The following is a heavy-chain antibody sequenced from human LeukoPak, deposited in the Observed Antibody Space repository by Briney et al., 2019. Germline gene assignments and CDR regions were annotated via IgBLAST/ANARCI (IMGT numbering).Heavy chain of an antibody. V-gene: IGHV1-2*02. CDR2: INPNSGGT. CDR1: GYTFTGYY. CDR3: ARDRYDYVWGSYGDY. Sequence: ASVKVSCKASGYTFTGYYMHWVRQAPGQGLEWMGWINPNSGGTNYAQKFQGRVTMTRDTSISTAYMEPSRLRSDDTAVYYCARDRYDYVWGSYGDYWGQGTLVTVSS. D-gene: IGHD3-16*01. J-gene: IGHJ4*02.